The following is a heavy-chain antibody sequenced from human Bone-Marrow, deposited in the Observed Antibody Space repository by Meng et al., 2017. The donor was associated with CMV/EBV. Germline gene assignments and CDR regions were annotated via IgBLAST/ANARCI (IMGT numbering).Heavy chain of an antibody. J-gene: IGHJ6*02. CDR3: RSGPNWYYGMDV. CDR1: GFTFSSYS. Sequence: GESLKISCAASGFTFSSYSMNWVRQAPGKGLEWVSSISSSSSSIYYADSVKGRFTISRDNAKHSLYLQMNRLRAEDTAVYYCRSGPNWYYGMDVWGQGTTVTVSS. D-gene: IGHD1-1*01. V-gene: IGHV3-21*01. CDR2: ISSSSSSI.